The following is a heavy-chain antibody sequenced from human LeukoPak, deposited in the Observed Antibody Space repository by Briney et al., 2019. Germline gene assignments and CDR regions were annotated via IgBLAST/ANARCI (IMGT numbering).Heavy chain of an antibody. J-gene: IGHJ4*02. Sequence: GGSLRLSCAVSGFPFSSYSMNWVRQAPGKGLEWVSSISGSSIYIHYADSVKGRFSISRDDAKASLHLQINNLRGEDTAVYYCAAYYYGSGSRALDYWGQGTLVTVSS. CDR2: ISGSSIYI. D-gene: IGHD3-10*01. V-gene: IGHV3-21*01. CDR1: GFPFSSYS. CDR3: AAYYYGSGSRALDY.